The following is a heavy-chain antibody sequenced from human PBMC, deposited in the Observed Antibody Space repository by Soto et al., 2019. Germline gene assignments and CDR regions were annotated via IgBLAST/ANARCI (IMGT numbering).Heavy chain of an antibody. J-gene: IGHJ6*02. CDR3: AKDFCSGGSCYSGYYYGMDV. Sequence: GGSLRLSCAASGFTFDDYTMHWVRQAPGKGLEWVSLISWDGGSTYYADSVKGRFTISRDNSKNSLYLQMNSLRTEDTALYYCAKDFCSGGSCYSGYYYGMDVWGQGTTVTVSS. D-gene: IGHD2-15*01. CDR2: ISWDGGST. CDR1: GFTFDDYT. V-gene: IGHV3-43*01.